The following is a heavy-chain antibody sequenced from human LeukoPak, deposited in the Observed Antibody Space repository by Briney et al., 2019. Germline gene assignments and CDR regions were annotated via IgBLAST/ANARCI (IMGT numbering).Heavy chain of an antibody. CDR3: ARDRHSSVDY. CDR1: GFTFSTYC. D-gene: IGHD3-22*01. Sequence: GSLRLSCAGSGFTFSTYCMIWVRQASGKGLEWLSYISGDSKTIYYADSVKGRFTISRDNAKNSLYLQLISLRAEDTAVYYCARDRHSSVDYWGQGTLVTVSS. V-gene: IGHV3-48*01. J-gene: IGHJ4*02. CDR2: ISGDSKTI.